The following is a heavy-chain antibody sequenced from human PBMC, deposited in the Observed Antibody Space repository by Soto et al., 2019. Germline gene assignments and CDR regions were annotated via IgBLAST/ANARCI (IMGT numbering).Heavy chain of an antibody. V-gene: IGHV3-7*01. CDR3: ARDKGGIYGSGSYPDY. CDR1: GFTFSSYW. J-gene: IGHJ4*02. Sequence: EVQLVESGGGLVQPGGSLRLSCAASGFTFSSYWMSWVRQAPGKGLEWVANIKQDGSEKYYVDSVKGRFTISRDNAKNSLYLQMNSLRAEDTAVYYCARDKGGIYGSGSYPDYWGQGTLVTVSS. CDR2: IKQDGSEK. D-gene: IGHD3-10*01.